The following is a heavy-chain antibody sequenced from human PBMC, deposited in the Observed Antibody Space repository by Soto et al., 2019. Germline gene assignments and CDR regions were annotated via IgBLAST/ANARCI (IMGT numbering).Heavy chain of an antibody. CDR2: ISYDGSNK. V-gene: IGHV3-30-3*01. CDR1: GFTFSSYA. D-gene: IGHD3-9*01. CDR3: ARGDPLRYFDWLLPFDY. Sequence: GGSLRLSCAASGFTFSSYAMHWVRQAPGKGLEWVAVISYDGSNKYYADSVKGRFTISRDNSKNTLYLQMNSLRAEDTAVYYCARGDPLRYFDWLLPFDYWGQGTLVTVSS. J-gene: IGHJ4*02.